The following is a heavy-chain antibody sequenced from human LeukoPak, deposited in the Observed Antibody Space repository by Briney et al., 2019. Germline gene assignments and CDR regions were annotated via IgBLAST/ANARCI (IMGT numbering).Heavy chain of an antibody. D-gene: IGHD5-24*01. CDR3: AKVGLDGYNFVY. V-gene: IGHV3-43*02. Sequence: GGFLRLSCAASGFTFDDYAMHWVRQAPGKGLEWVSLISGDGGSTYYADSVKGRFTISRDNSKNSLYLQMNSLRTEDTALYCCAKVGLDGYNFVYWGQGTLVTVSS. CDR2: ISGDGGST. J-gene: IGHJ4*02. CDR1: GFTFDDYA.